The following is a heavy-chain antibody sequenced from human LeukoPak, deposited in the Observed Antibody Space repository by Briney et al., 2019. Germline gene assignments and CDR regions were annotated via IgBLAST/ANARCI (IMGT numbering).Heavy chain of an antibody. CDR2: IYYSGST. CDR1: GGSISSSSYY. D-gene: IGHD5-24*01. V-gene: IGHV4-39*02. Sequence: SETPSLTCTVSGGSISSSSYYWGWIRQPPGKGLEWIGSIYYSGSTYYNPSLKSRVTISVDTSKNQFSLKLSSVTAADTAVYYCAREYRRDGYNPFDYWGQGTLVTVSS. J-gene: IGHJ4*02. CDR3: AREYRRDGYNPFDY.